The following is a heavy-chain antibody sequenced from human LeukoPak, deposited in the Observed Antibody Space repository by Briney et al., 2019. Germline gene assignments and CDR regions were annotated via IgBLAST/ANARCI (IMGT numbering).Heavy chain of an antibody. CDR1: GGSISSSSYY. CDR3: ATSRLYYDILTGYYSPEDDAFNI. D-gene: IGHD3-9*01. CDR2: IYYSGST. J-gene: IGHJ3*02. V-gene: IGHV4-39*07. Sequence: SETLSLTCTVSGGSISSSSYYWGWIRQPPGKGLEWIGSIYYSGSTYYNPSLKSRVTISVDTSKNQVSLKLSSVTAADTAVYYCATSRLYYDILTGYYSPEDDAFNIWGQGTMVTVSS.